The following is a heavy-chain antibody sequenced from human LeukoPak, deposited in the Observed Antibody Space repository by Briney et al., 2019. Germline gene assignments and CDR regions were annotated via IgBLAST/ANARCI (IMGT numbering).Heavy chain of an antibody. Sequence: RPGGSLRLSCAASRFTFSSYAMSWVRQAPGKGLEWVSAISGSGGRTYYADSVKGRFTISRDNSKNTLSLQMNSLRDEDTATYYCAKEVYCGRDCYNPGYGVDVWGQGTTVTVSS. J-gene: IGHJ6*02. D-gene: IGHD2-21*02. CDR3: AKEVYCGRDCYNPGYGVDV. CDR1: RFTFSSYA. CDR2: ISGSGGRT. V-gene: IGHV3-23*01.